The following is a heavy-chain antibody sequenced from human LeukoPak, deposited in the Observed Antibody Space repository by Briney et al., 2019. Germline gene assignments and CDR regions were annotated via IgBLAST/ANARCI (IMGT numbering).Heavy chain of an antibody. CDR3: ASEGNYDSSGYSRYNYYYMDV. D-gene: IGHD3-22*01. J-gene: IGHJ6*03. V-gene: IGHV1-69*05. CDR2: IIPAFGTA. Sequence: SVKVSCKGSGCTFSSYSISWVRQAPGQGLEWMGGIIPAFGTAHYAQKFQGRVTFTTDESTTTAYMELRSLRSEDTAVYYCASEGNYDSSGYSRYNYYYMDVWGKGTAVTVSS. CDR1: GCTFSSYS.